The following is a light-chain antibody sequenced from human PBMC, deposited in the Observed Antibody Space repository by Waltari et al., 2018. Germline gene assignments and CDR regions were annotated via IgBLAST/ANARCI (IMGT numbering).Light chain of an antibody. Sequence: NFMLTQPHSVSESPVKTVTIPCTFSMGSIASNYFTWYQQRPGSSPTTVIYEDNQRPSGVPDRFSGSIDSSSNSASLTISGLKTEDEADYYCQSYDSSNVVFGGGTKLTVL. V-gene: IGLV6-57*01. J-gene: IGLJ2*01. CDR1: MGSIASNY. CDR3: QSYDSSNVV. CDR2: EDN.